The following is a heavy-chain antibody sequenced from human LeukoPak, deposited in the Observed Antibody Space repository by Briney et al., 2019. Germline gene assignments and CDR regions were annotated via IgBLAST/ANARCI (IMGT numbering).Heavy chain of an antibody. Sequence: SETLSLTCSVSGGSINSNSHHWDWIRQAPGKGLEWIGNIYYSGTTSYNPSLKSRFTISVDTSKNQFSLRLSSVTAADTAVYYCARRGDILTDYAFDYWGQGTLVTVSS. CDR3: ARRGDILTDYAFDY. D-gene: IGHD3-9*01. CDR2: IYYSGTT. CDR1: GGSINSNSHH. J-gene: IGHJ4*02. V-gene: IGHV4-39*01.